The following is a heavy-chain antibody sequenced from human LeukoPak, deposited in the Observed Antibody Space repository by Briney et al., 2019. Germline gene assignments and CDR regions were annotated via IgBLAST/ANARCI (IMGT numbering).Heavy chain of an antibody. J-gene: IGHJ4*02. CDR1: GFTFSTYA. D-gene: IGHD2-8*01. CDR2: ISDDGRRN. Sequence: GGSLRLSCAASGFTFSTYAMNWVRQAPGKGLEWVAVISDDGRRNYYADSVKGRFTTSRDNSKSTLYLQMNSLRDDDSAAYFCARVYLERLTAGYFDHWGQGTQVTVSP. CDR3: ARVYLERLTAGYFDH. V-gene: IGHV3-30*04.